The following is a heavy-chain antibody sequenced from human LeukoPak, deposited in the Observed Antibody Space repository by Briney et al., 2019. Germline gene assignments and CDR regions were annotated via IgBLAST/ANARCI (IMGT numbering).Heavy chain of an antibody. V-gene: IGHV3-21*04. CDR1: GFTFNNYN. D-gene: IGHD6-13*01. J-gene: IGHJ5*02. Sequence: GGSLRLSCAASGFTFNNYNMNWVRQAPGKALEWVSSITSSGTYIFYADSVKGRFTISRDNSKNTLYLQMNSLRAEDTAVYYCAKEAAAAAPNWFDPWGQGTLVTVSS. CDR3: AKEAAAAAPNWFDP. CDR2: ITSSGTYI.